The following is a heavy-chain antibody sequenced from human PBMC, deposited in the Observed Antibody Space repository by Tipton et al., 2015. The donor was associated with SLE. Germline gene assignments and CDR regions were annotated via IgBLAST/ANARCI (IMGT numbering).Heavy chain of an antibody. J-gene: IGHJ4*02. CDR1: GFTFSSYG. Sequence: SLRLSCAASGFTFSSYGMHWVRQAPGKGLEWVAFIRYDGSNKYYADSVKGRFTISRDNSKNTLYLQMNSLRAEDTAVYYCARDQYSSGRWDYWGQGALVTVSS. D-gene: IGHD6-19*01. CDR2: IRYDGSNK. V-gene: IGHV3-30*02. CDR3: ARDQYSSGRWDY.